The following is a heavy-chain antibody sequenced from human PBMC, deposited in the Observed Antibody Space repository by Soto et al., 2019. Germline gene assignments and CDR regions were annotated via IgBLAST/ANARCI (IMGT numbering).Heavy chain of an antibody. CDR3: ARDQTDSGGYSDS. CDR1: VFNFISYG. CDR2: IWNDGSNE. V-gene: IGHV3-33*01. J-gene: IGHJ4*02. D-gene: IGHD3-22*01. Sequence: GWSLRLSCESSVFNFISYGIHWVRQAPGKGLEWVAIIWNDGSNEHYADSVKGRFTISRDNSKNTVYLQVSKLRAEDTAVYFCARDQTDSGGYSDSWGQGTLVTVSS.